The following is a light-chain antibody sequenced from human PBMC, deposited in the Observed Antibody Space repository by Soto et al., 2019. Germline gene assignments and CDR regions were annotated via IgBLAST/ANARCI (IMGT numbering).Light chain of an antibody. V-gene: IGKV3-20*01. CDR3: QQYGSSPPNT. Sequence: EIVLTQSPGTLSLSPGERATHSCRASQSVRSSYLAWYQQRPGQAPRLLIYGASSRATGIPDRFSGSGSGTDFTLTISRLEPEDFAVYYCQQYGSSPPNTFGQGTKLEIK. J-gene: IGKJ2*01. CDR1: QSVRSSY. CDR2: GAS.